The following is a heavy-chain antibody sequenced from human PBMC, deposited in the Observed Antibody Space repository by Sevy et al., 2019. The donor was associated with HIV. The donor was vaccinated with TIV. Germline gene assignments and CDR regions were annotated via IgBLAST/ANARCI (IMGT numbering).Heavy chain of an antibody. J-gene: IGHJ4*02. Sequence: GGSLRLSCAASGFTFSDYYMSWIRQAPGKGLEWVSYISSSGSTIYYADSVKGRFTISRDNAKNSLYLQMNSLRAEDTAVYYCARGDDSSGYYVRVFDYWGQGTLVTVSS. CDR3: ARGDDSSGYYVRVFDY. D-gene: IGHD3-22*01. CDR1: GFTFSDYY. V-gene: IGHV3-11*01. CDR2: ISSSGSTI.